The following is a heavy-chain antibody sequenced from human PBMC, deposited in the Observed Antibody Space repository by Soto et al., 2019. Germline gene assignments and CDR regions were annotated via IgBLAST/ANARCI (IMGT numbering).Heavy chain of an antibody. CDR3: ASVNILTGYYLDH. J-gene: IGHJ4*02. D-gene: IGHD3-9*01. CDR1: GGSISSYY. V-gene: IGHV4-59*01. CDR2: IYYSGST. Sequence: PSETLSLTCTVSGGSISSYYWSWIRQPPGKGLEWIGYIYYSGSTNYNPSLKSRVTISVDTSKNQFSLKLSSVTAADTAVYYCASVNILTGYYLDHSGQGTLVTVSS.